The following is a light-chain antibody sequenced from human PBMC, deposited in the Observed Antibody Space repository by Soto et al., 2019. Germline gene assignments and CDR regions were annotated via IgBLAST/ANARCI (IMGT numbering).Light chain of an antibody. V-gene: IGLV1-47*01. CDR1: SSNIGSNY. J-gene: IGLJ2*01. Sequence: QLVLTQPPSASGTPGERVTIYCSGSSSNIGSNYAHWYRQLPGMAPTVLIYKNDQRPSSLPDRFSGSKSGTSASLAISGLRSEDEADYYCAAWDDSLSGLVFGGGTKLTVL. CDR2: KND. CDR3: AAWDDSLSGLV.